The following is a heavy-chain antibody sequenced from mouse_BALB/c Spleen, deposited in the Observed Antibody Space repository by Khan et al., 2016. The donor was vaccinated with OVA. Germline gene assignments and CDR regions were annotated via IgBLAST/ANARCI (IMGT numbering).Heavy chain of an antibody. CDR3: ARVGKHWDFDV. CDR1: GYTFKNYG. Sequence: QIQLVQSGPELKKPGETVKISCKASGYTFKNYGMTWVKQAPGKGLKWMGWINTHTGEPTYADDFKGRFAFSLETSATTASLQINNLKNEDTATYVCARVGKHWDFDVWGAGTTVTVSS. CDR2: INTHTGEP. J-gene: IGHJ1*01. V-gene: IGHV9-3-1*01. D-gene: IGHD2-1*01.